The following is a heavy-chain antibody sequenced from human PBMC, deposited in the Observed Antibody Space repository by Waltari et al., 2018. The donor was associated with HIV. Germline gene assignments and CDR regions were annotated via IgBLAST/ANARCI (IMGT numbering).Heavy chain of an antibody. CDR1: GFTFRSYE. D-gene: IGHD2-8*01. CDR2: ISSRGTTI. V-gene: IGHV3-48*03. CDR3: ARVMVVLTAYYGLDV. Sequence: EVQLVESGGGLVQPGGSLRLSCAASGFTFRSYEMNWVRPAPGKGLEWVSYISSRGTTIYYADSVKGRFTISRDNAKNSLYLQMNSLRAEDTAVYYCARVMVVLTAYYGLDVWGQGTTVTVSS. J-gene: IGHJ6*02.